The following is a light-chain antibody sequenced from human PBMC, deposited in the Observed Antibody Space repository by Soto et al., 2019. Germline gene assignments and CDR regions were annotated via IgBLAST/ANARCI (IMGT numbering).Light chain of an antibody. CDR2: DVS. Sequence: QSVLTQPRSVSGSPGQSVTISCTGTSSDVGGYDFVSWYQQHPVKAPKLMIYDVSKRPSGVPDRFSGSKSANSASLTISGRQAEDEALYYCCSYAGSYNLGVFGGGTKLTVL. J-gene: IGLJ3*02. V-gene: IGLV2-11*01. CDR1: SSDVGGYDF. CDR3: CSYAGSYNLGV.